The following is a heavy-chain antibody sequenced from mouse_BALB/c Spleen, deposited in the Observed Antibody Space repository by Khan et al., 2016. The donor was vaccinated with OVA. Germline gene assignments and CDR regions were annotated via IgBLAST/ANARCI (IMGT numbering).Heavy chain of an antibody. J-gene: IGHJ2*01. CDR3: ARAVTITPVLATDFDY. Sequence: EVQLQESGPGLVKPSQSLSLTCTVTGYSITSDYAWNWIRQFPGNKLEWMGYISYSGRTSYNPSLKSRISITRDTSKNQFFLQLNSVTTEYTSTYYCARAVTITPVLATDFDYWGQGTTLTVSS. D-gene: IGHD1-1*01. CDR1: GYSITSDYA. V-gene: IGHV3-2*02. CDR2: ISYSGRT.